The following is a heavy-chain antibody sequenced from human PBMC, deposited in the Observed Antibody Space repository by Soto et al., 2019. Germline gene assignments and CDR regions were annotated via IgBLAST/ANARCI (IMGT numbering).Heavy chain of an antibody. V-gene: IGHV3-21*01. CDR3: ARGSSSWYWADY. J-gene: IGHJ4*02. CDR1: GFTFSSYS. D-gene: IGHD6-13*01. CDR2: ISSSSSYI. Sequence: GGSLRLSCAASGFTFSSYSMNWFRQAPGKGLEWVSSISSSSSYIYYADSVKGRFTISRDNAKNSLYLQMNSLRAEDTAVYYCARGSSSWYWADYWGQGTLVTVSS.